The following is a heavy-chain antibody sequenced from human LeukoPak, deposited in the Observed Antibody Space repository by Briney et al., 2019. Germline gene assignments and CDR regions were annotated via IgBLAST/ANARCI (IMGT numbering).Heavy chain of an antibody. J-gene: IGHJ6*03. CDR2: IISTSSTT. Sequence: GGSLRLSCAASGFSFSSYEMNWVRQAPGKGLEWVSYIISTSSTTYYEDSVKARFTVSRDNVKNSLYLQMSSLRVEDTAFYYCARIARDYYYMDVWGKGTTVTVSS. CDR1: GFSFSSYE. V-gene: IGHV3-48*03. CDR3: ARIARDYYYMDV.